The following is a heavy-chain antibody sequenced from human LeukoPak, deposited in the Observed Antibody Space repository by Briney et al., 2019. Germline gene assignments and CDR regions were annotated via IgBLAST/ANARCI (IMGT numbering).Heavy chain of an antibody. J-gene: IGHJ3*02. V-gene: IGHV1-8*01. CDR1: GYTFTSYD. D-gene: IGHD2-2*01. CDR3: ARLGYCSSTRCQVGAFDI. Sequence: ASVKVSCKASGYTFTSYDINWVRQATGQGLEWMGWMNPNSGNTGYAQKFQGRVTMTKNTSITTAYMELSSLRSEDTAVYYRARLGYCSSTRCQVGAFDIWGQGTMVSVSS. CDR2: MNPNSGNT.